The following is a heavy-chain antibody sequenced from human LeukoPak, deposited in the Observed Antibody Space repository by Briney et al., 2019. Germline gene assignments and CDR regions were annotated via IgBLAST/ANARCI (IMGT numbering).Heavy chain of an antibody. CDR1: GITLSNYG. D-gene: IGHD3-9*01. Sequence: GGSLRLSCAVSGITLSNYGMSWVRQAPGKGLEWVAGISDSGGRTNYADSVKGRFTVSRDNPKNTLYLQMNSLRAEDTAVYFCAKRGVVIRVILIGFHKEAYYFDSWGQGALVTVSS. CDR2: ISDSGGRT. CDR3: AKRGVVIRVILIGFHKEAYYFDS. J-gene: IGHJ4*02. V-gene: IGHV3-23*01.